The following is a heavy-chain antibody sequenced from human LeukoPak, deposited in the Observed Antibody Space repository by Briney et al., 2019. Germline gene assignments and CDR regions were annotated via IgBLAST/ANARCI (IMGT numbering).Heavy chain of an antibody. CDR2: ISAYNGNT. D-gene: IGHD3-10*01. J-gene: IGHJ5*02. CDR3: AREANYYGSGSPGWFDP. Sequence: GASVKVSCKASGYTFSSYGINWVRQAPGQGLEWMGWISAYNGNTNYAQKLQGRVTMTTDTSTSTVYMELRSLRSDDTAVYYCAREANYYGSGSPGWFDPWGQGTLVTVSS. CDR1: GYTFSSYG. V-gene: IGHV1-18*01.